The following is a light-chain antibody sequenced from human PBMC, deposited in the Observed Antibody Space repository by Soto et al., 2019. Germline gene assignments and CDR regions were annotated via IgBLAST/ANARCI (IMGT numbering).Light chain of an antibody. CDR2: RAS. Sequence: EVVLTQSPGTLSLSPGERATLACRASQGVSSGYLAWYQQKPGQAPRLLIYRASSRATGIPDRFSGSGSGRDFILTISRLEPEDFAVYDCQQYGSLPLTFGGGTKVEIK. CDR1: QGVSSGY. CDR3: QQYGSLPLT. V-gene: IGKV3-20*01. J-gene: IGKJ4*01.